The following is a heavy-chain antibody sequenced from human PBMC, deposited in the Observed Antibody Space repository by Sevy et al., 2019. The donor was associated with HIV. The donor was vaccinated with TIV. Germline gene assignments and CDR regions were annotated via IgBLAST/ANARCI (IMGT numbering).Heavy chain of an antibody. J-gene: IGHJ4*02. CDR3: AREGVGGYSYSLDY. CDR1: GFSFSSYA. Sequence: GGSLRLSCAASGFSFSSYALHWVRQAPVKGLEYVSAISSNGGSTYYADSVKGRFTISRDNSKNTLYLQMGSLRAEDMAVYYCAREGVGGYSYSLDYWGQGTLVTVSS. V-gene: IGHV3-64*02. D-gene: IGHD5-18*01. CDR2: ISSNGGST.